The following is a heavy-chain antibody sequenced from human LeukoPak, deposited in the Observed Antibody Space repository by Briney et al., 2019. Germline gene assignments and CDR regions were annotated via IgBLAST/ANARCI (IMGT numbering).Heavy chain of an antibody. Sequence: GGSLRLSCAASGFTFSSYAMSWVRQAPGKGLEWVSVISGSGGSTYSAESVKGRFTISRDNSKNTLYLQMNSLRAEETAVYYCAKDPNSSIWTPSGWFDSWGQGTLVTVSS. V-gene: IGHV3-23*01. CDR1: GFTFSSYA. J-gene: IGHJ5*01. D-gene: IGHD6-13*01. CDR2: ISGSGGST. CDR3: AKDPNSSIWTPSGWFDS.